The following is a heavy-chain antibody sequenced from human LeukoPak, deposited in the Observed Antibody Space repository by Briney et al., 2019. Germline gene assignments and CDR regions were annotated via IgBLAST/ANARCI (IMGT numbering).Heavy chain of an antibody. D-gene: IGHD2-2*01. V-gene: IGHV1-2*02. J-gene: IGHJ4*02. CDR1: GYTFTGYY. CDR3: ARDRGVYCSSTSCTLGLDY. CDR2: INPNSGGT. Sequence: ASVKVSCKASGYTFTGYYMHWVRQAPGQGLEWMGWINPNSGGTNYAQKFQGRVTMTRDTSISTAYMELSRLRSDDTDVYYCARDRGVYCSSTSCTLGLDYWGQGTLVTVSS.